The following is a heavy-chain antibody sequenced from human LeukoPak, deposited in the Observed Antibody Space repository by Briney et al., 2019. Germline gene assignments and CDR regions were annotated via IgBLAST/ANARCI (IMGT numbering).Heavy chain of an antibody. V-gene: IGHV5-51*01. D-gene: IGHD1-26*01. Sequence: GESLKISCATSGYRFTNYWIGWLRQMPGKGLEFMGIINPGDSDTRYSPSFQGQVTISADKSFSTAYLQFHSLKASDTAMYYCARHATTGFTVNRFDPWGLGTLVTVFS. J-gene: IGHJ5*02. CDR1: GYRFTNYW. CDR2: INPGDSDT. CDR3: ARHATTGFTVNRFDP.